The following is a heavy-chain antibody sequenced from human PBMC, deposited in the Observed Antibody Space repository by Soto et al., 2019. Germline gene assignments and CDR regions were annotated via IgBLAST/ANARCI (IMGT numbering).Heavy chain of an antibody. Sequence: SETLSLTCTVSGGSISSYYWSWIRQPPGKGLEWIGYIYYSGGPTYYAVSVKGRFTISRDRSKNTVYLQMHSLRNEDTAVYHCAKLGPYGSESYSFRYNWLDPWGQGTLVTVSS. CDR1: GGSISSYY. J-gene: IGHJ5*02. CDR3: AKLGPYGSESYSFRYNWLDP. D-gene: IGHD3-10*01. CDR2: IYYSGGP. V-gene: IGHV4-59*12.